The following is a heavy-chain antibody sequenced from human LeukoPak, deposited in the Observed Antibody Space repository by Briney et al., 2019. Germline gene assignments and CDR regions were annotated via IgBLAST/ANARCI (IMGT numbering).Heavy chain of an antibody. CDR2: INPSGGST. D-gene: IGHD4-23*01. Sequence: ASVKVSCKASGYTFTGYYMHWVRQAPGQGLEWMGLINPSGGSTSYAEKFQGRVIMTRDTSTTTDYMELSSLRSEDTAVYYCARDNSIGGRGWWFDPWGQGTLVTVSS. V-gene: IGHV1-46*01. J-gene: IGHJ5*02. CDR1: GYTFTGYY. CDR3: ARDNSIGGRGWWFDP.